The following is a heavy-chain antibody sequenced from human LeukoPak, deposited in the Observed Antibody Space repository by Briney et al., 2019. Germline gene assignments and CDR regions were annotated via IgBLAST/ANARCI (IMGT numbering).Heavy chain of an antibody. CDR3: ARAPRWELPFDY. V-gene: IGHV1-69*13. CDR1: GGTFSSYA. J-gene: IGHJ4*02. Sequence: SVKVSCKASGGTFSSYAISWVRQAPGQGLEWMGGIIPIFGTANYAQKFQGRVTITADESTSTAYMELSCLRSEDTAVYYCARAPRWELPFDYWGQGTLVTVSS. CDR2: IIPIFGTA. D-gene: IGHD2-15*01.